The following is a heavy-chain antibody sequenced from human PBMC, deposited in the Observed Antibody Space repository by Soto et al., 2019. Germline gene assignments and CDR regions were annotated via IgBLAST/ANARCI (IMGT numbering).Heavy chain of an antibody. CDR2: IYYSGST. J-gene: IGHJ3*02. V-gene: IGHV4-30-4*01. CDR1: GGSISSGDYY. Sequence: QVQLQESGPGLVKPSQTLSLTCTVSGGSISSGDYYWSWIRQPPGKGLEWIGYIYYSGSTYYNPSLKSGVTLSVDTSKNRFSRKLSSVTAAETAVYYCAREPLSSGWYGHDAFDIWGQGTMVTVSS. D-gene: IGHD6-19*01. CDR3: AREPLSSGWYGHDAFDI.